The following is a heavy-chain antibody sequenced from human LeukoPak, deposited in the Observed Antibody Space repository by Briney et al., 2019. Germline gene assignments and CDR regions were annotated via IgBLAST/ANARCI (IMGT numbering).Heavy chain of an antibody. D-gene: IGHD5-12*01. V-gene: IGHV3-33*01. Sequence: PGRSLRLSCAASGFTFSSYGVHWVRQAPGKGLEWVAVIWYDGSNKYYADSVKGRFTISRDNSKNTLYLQMNSLRAEDTAVYYCARSPTRGYSGYDSLDYWGQGTLVTVSS. CDR1: GFTFSSYG. J-gene: IGHJ4*02. CDR3: ARSPTRGYSGYDSLDY. CDR2: IWYDGSNK.